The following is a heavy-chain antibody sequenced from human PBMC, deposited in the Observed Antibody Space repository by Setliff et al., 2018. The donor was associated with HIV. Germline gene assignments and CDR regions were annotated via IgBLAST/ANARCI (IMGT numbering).Heavy chain of an antibody. V-gene: IGHV4-59*01. J-gene: IGHJ1*01. D-gene: IGHD3-22*01. Sequence: PSETLSLTCTLSGGFISSYYWSWIRQPPGKGLEWIGYIHYSGNTSYNPSLKSRVTISVDTTKNQSSLKLTSVTAAGTAVYYCARGPAREGGYWGSDSQGYFQHWGQGTLVTVSS. CDR1: GGFISSYY. CDR3: ARGPAREGGYWGSDSQGYFQH. CDR2: IHYSGNT.